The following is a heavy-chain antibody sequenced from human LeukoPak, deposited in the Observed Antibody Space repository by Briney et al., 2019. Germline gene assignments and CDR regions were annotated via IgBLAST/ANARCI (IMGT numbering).Heavy chain of an antibody. V-gene: IGHV3-74*01. Sequence: PGGSLRLSCAASGFPFSSYWMHWVRQAPGKGLVWVSLINNDGGSPTYADSVKGRFTISRDNAKNTLYLQMNSLRADDTAVYYCARGPPYSSSWYGPDFWGQGTLVTVSS. CDR1: GFPFSSYW. CDR2: INNDGGSP. CDR3: ARGPPYSSSWYGPDF. D-gene: IGHD6-13*01. J-gene: IGHJ4*02.